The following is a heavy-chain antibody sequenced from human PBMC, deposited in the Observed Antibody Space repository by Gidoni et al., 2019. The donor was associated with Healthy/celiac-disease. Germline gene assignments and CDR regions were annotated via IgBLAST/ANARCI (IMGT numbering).Heavy chain of an antibody. D-gene: IGHD1-26*01. CDR1: GGSISSSSYY. CDR3: ARHEGPWVELLNRMAFDI. V-gene: IGHV4-39*01. J-gene: IGHJ3*02. Sequence: QLQLQESGPGLVKPSETLSLTCTVSGGSISSSSYYWGWIRQPPGKGLEWIGSIYYSGSTYYNPSLKSRVTISVDTSKNQFSLKLSSVTAADTAVYYCARHEGPWVELLNRMAFDIWGQGTMVTVSS. CDR2: IYYSGST.